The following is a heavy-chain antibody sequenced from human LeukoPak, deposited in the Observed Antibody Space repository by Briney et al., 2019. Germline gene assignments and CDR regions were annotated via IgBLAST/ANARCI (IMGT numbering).Heavy chain of an antibody. CDR1: GFTFDDYA. CDR2: ISWNSGRI. CDR3: ATLFVGPFDP. J-gene: IGHJ5*02. D-gene: IGHD2-15*01. Sequence: GGSLRLSCAGSGFTFDDYAMHWVRQAPGKGLEWVSGISWNSGRIGYADSVKGRFTISGDNAKNSLYLQMNSLRAEDTAVYYCATLFVGPFDPWGQGTLVTVSS. V-gene: IGHV3-9*01.